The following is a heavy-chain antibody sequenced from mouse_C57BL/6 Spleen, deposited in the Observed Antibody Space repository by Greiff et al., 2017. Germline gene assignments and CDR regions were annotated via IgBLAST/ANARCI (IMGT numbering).Heavy chain of an antibody. CDR1: GYTFTSYW. D-gene: IGHD1-1*01. J-gene: IGHJ1*03. CDR3: ARSGGSSNWYFDV. V-gene: IGHV1-59*01. Sequence: QVHVKQPGAELVRPGTSVKLSCKASGYTFTSYWMHWVKQRPGQGLEWIGVIDPSDSYTNYNQKFKGKATLTVDTSSSTAYMQLSSLTSEDSAVYYCARSGGSSNWYFDVWGTGTTVTVSS. CDR2: IDPSDSYT.